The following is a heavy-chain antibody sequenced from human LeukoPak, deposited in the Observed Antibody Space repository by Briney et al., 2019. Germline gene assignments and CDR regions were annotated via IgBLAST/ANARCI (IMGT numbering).Heavy chain of an antibody. CDR3: ASRGVVVPAARNYYYYGMDV. CDR1: GFPFSSKY. D-gene: IGHD2-2*01. V-gene: IGHV3-53*01. Sequence: PGGPRRLSGGASGFPFSSKYMSGGRQAPGKGLEWGSDIYSGGSTYYTDSVKGRFTISRDNSKNTLYLQMNSLRAEDTAVYYCASRGVVVPAARNYYYYGMDVWGKGTTVTVSS. CDR2: IYSGGST. J-gene: IGHJ6*04.